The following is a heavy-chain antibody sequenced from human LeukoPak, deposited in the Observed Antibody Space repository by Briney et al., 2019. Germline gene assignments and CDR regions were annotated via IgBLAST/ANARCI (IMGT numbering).Heavy chain of an antibody. V-gene: IGHV4-34*01. Sequence: SETLSLTCTVYGVSFSDYYWTWIRQSPGKGLEWIGEIHPSGSASYNPSLKSRVVILVDTSKNQFSLKLNSVSAADTAVYHCARGTDGYKVGNYWGQGTLVTVSS. CDR2: IHPSGSA. CDR3: ARGTDGYKVGNY. D-gene: IGHD5-24*01. CDR1: GVSFSDYY. J-gene: IGHJ4*02.